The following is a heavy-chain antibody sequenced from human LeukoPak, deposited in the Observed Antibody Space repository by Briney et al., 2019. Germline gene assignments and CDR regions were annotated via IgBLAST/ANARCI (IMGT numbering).Heavy chain of an antibody. D-gene: IGHD6-13*01. J-gene: IGHJ4*02. Sequence: ASVKVSCKVSGYTLTELSMHWVRQAPGKGLEWMGGFDPEDGETIYAQKFQGRVTMTEDTSTDTAYMELSSLRAEDTAVYYCARVRAYSSSWRGPFDYWGQGTLVTVSS. CDR3: ARVRAYSSSWRGPFDY. CDR2: FDPEDGET. V-gene: IGHV1-24*01. CDR1: GYTLTELS.